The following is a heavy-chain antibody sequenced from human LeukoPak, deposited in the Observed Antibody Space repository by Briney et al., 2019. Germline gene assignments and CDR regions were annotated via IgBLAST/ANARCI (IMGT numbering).Heavy chain of an antibody. D-gene: IGHD5-18*01. V-gene: IGHV5-51*01. J-gene: IGHJ4*02. Sequence: GESLKISCRGSGYSFNRYWIAWVRQMPGKGLEWMGIIYPGDSDTRYSPSFQGQVTISADKSISTAYLQWSSLKASDTAMYYCARRAPVDTAMAPDSWGQGTLVTVSS. CDR2: IYPGDSDT. CDR3: ARRAPVDTAMAPDS. CDR1: GYSFNRYW.